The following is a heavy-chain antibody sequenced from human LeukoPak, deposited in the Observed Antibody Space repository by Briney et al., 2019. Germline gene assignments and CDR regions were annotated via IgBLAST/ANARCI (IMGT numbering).Heavy chain of an antibody. CDR1: GFTFNYAW. Sequence: GGSLRLSCAASGFTFNYAWMSWVRQAPGKGLEWVSSISSSDNYIYSADSVKGRFTISRDNAKNSLYLQMNSLRAEDTAVYYCARDLSSSGWYDGYYFDYWGQGTLVTVSS. CDR3: ARDLSSSGWYDGYYFDY. D-gene: IGHD6-19*01. J-gene: IGHJ4*02. V-gene: IGHV3-21*01. CDR2: ISSSDNYI.